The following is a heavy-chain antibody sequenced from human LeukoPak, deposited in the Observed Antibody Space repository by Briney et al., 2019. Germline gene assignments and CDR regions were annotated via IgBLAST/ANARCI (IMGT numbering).Heavy chain of an antibody. CDR2: IYPGDSDT. V-gene: IGHV5-51*01. Sequence: GESLKISCQASGYSFTSYWIGWVRQMPGKVLECMGIIYPGDSDTRYSPSFQGHVTISADKSISTAYLQWSSLEASDTAIYYCVRGDGILLPAVMPTFYFDYWGQGTLVTVSS. D-gene: IGHD2-2*01. CDR3: VRGDGILLPAVMPTFYFDY. CDR1: GYSFTSYW. J-gene: IGHJ4*02.